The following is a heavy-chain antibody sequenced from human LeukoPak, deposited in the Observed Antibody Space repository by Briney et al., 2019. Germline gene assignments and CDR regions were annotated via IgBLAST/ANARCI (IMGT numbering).Heavy chain of an antibody. J-gene: IGHJ4*02. Sequence: ASVKVSCKASGYTFTGYYMHWVRQAPGQGLEWMGWINPNSGGTNYAQKFQGRVTMARDTSISTAYMELSRLRSDDTAVYYCASYDSSGYGFDYWGQGTLVTVSS. V-gene: IGHV1-2*02. CDR3: ASYDSSGYGFDY. D-gene: IGHD3-22*01. CDR2: INPNSGGT. CDR1: GYTFTGYY.